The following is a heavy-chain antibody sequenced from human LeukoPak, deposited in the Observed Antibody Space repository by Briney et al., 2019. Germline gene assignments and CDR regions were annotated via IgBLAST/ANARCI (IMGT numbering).Heavy chain of an antibody. Sequence: ASETLSLTCAVSGGSISSTNWWSWVRQPPGKGLEWIGYIYHSGSTYYNPSLKSRVTISVDRSKNRFSLKLSSVTAADTAVYYCAFMVRGGGYYYYGMDVWGQGTTVTVSS. J-gene: IGHJ6*02. CDR1: GGSISSTNW. V-gene: IGHV4-4*02. D-gene: IGHD3-10*01. CDR3: AFMVRGGGYYYYGMDV. CDR2: IYHSGST.